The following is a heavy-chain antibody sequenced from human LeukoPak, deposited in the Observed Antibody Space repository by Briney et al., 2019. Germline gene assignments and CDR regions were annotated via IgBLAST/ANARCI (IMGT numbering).Heavy chain of an antibody. V-gene: IGHV1-46*01. CDR1: GYTFTSYY. Sequence: ASVKVSCTASGYTFTSYYMHWVRQAPGQGLEWMGVISPSSGTTNYAQKFQGRVTMTRDTSTSTVYMELSSLRSEDTAVYFCARDTYYDSSGNDYWGQGTLVTVSS. CDR2: ISPSSGTT. CDR3: ARDTYYDSSGNDY. J-gene: IGHJ4*02. D-gene: IGHD3-22*01.